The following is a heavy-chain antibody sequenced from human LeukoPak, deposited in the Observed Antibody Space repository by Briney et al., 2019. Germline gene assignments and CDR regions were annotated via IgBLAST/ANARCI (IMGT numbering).Heavy chain of an antibody. CDR3: AKGGMVRGVIKDFDY. CDR2: ISGSGGNT. CDR1: GFTFSSDA. V-gene: IGHV3-23*01. J-gene: IGHJ4*01. Sequence: GGSLRLSCAASGFTFSSDAMSWVRRAPGKGLEWVSAISGSGGNTYYADSVKGRFTISRDNSKNTLYLQMNSLRAEDTAVYYCAKGGMVRGVIKDFDYWGHGTLVTVSS. D-gene: IGHD3-10*01.